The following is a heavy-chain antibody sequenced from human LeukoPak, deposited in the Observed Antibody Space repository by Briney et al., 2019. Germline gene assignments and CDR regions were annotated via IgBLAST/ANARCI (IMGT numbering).Heavy chain of an antibody. CDR3: ARKDFGVIHKSYYYYYGLDV. Sequence: SETLSLTCTVSGGSISSSDYYWGWIRQPPGKGLEWIGSIYYSRSTYYNPSLKSRVTISVDTSKNQFSLKLSSVTAADTAVYYCARKDFGVIHKSYYYYYGLDVWGQGTTVTVSS. CDR2: IYYSRST. D-gene: IGHD3-3*01. CDR1: GGSISSSDYY. J-gene: IGHJ6*02. V-gene: IGHV4-39*01.